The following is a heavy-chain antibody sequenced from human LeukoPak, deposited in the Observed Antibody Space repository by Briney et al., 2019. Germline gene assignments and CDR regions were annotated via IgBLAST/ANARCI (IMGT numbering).Heavy chain of an antibody. Sequence: PGGSLRLSCTASGFTFSTYAMTWVRQAPGKGLDWVSGIGASGADTCYADSAKGRFTVSRDNSKNTLYLQMSSLRADDTAVYFCAKRPRDSSGYYLGAFDGWGQGTTVTVSS. J-gene: IGHJ3*01. V-gene: IGHV3-23*01. D-gene: IGHD3-22*01. CDR3: AKRPRDSSGYYLGAFDG. CDR1: GFTFSTYA. CDR2: IGASGADT.